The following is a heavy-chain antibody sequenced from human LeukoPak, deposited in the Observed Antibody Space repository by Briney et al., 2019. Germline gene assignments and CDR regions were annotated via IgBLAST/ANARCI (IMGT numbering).Heavy chain of an antibody. CDR2: IRYDGTNT. V-gene: IGHV3-30*02. CDR1: GFSFSDYD. Sequence: GGSLRLSCAASGFSFSDYDMHWVRQAPGKGLEWVTFIRYDGTNTYADSVKGRFTISRDNSKNTLYLQMNSLRAEDTAVYYCARDREDIVVVPAASYYYYYYMDVWGKGTTVTISS. CDR3: ARDREDIVVVPAASYYYYYYMDV. J-gene: IGHJ6*03. D-gene: IGHD2-2*01.